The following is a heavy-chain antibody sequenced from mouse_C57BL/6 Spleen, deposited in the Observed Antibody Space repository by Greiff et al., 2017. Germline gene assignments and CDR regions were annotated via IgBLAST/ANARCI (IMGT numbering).Heavy chain of an antibody. CDR1: GYTFTDYY. D-gene: IGHD1-1*01. J-gene: IGHJ3*01. CDR2: INPYNGGT. V-gene: IGHV1-19*01. CDR3: ARLYYYGSSEGWFAY. Sequence: VQLQQSGPVLVKPGASVKLSCKASGYTFTDYYMNWVKQSHGKSLEWIGVINPYNGGTSYNQKFKGKATLTVDKSSSTAYMELNSLTSEDAAVYYCARLYYYGSSEGWFAYWGQGTLVTVSA.